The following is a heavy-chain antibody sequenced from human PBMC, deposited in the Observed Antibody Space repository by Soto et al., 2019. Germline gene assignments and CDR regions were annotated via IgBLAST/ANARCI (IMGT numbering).Heavy chain of an antibody. Sequence: SETLSLTCNVSGGSVRLVSYYLSWIRQSPGKGLEWIGYVYYSGSTNYNPSLKSRVTISVDTSKNQFSLKLRSVTAADTAVYYCAASISIFGVVPFWGQGTLVTVSS. V-gene: IGHV4-61*01. CDR3: AASISIFGVVPF. CDR1: GGSVRLVSYY. D-gene: IGHD3-3*01. J-gene: IGHJ4*02. CDR2: VYYSGST.